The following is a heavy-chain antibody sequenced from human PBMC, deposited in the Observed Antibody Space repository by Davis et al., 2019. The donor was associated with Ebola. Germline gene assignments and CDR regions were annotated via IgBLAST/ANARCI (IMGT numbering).Heavy chain of an antibody. CDR1: GYTFTSFG. D-gene: IGHD1-1*01. V-gene: IGHV1-18*04. CDR2: INPRNNNT. J-gene: IGHJ4*02. CDR3: ARAQFPTTSDH. Sequence: ASVKVSCKASGYTFTSFGITWVRQAPGQGLEWMGWINPRNNNTNYGQNVQGRVTMTTDTSTSTAYMEVGSLRSDDTAVYYCARAQFPTTSDHWGQGTLVTVSS.